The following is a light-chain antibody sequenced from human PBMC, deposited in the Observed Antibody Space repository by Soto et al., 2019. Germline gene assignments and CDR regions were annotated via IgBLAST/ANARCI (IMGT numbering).Light chain of an antibody. CDR2: AAS. J-gene: IGKJ1*01. CDR1: QSISSY. Sequence: DIQMTQSPSSLSASVGDRVTITCRASQSISSYLNWYQQKPGKAPKLLIYAASSLQSGVPSRFSGSGSGTDFTLTISSVQPEDFATYYCQQSYSNPRTFGQGTKVEIK. CDR3: QQSYSNPRT. V-gene: IGKV1-39*01.